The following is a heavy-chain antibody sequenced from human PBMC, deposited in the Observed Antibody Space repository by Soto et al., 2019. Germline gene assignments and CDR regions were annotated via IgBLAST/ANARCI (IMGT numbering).Heavy chain of an antibody. J-gene: IGHJ4*02. CDR3: ARGRYGDY. Sequence: QVHLVQSGAEVKKPGASVKVSCKASGYTFTSYGITWVRQAPGQGLEWMGWISAHNGNTDYAQKLQGRVIVTRDTSTSTAYRELRSLRSDDTAVYYCARGRYGDYWGQGALVIVSS. CDR1: GYTFTSYG. D-gene: IGHD1-1*01. V-gene: IGHV1-18*01. CDR2: ISAHNGNT.